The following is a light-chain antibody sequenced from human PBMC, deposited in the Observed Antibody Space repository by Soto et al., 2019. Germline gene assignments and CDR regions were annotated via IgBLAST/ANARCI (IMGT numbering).Light chain of an antibody. Sequence: VLSQSPATLSLSPGERATLSCRASQSIHTSLAWYQQKSGKPPRLVIYDSTLRANGVTDRFGGSRSGTEFTLTINSLEPEDFAVYYCQQRNVWPPISVGQGTRLEIK. CDR2: DST. V-gene: IGKV3-11*01. J-gene: IGKJ5*01. CDR1: QSIHTS. CDR3: QQRNVWPPIS.